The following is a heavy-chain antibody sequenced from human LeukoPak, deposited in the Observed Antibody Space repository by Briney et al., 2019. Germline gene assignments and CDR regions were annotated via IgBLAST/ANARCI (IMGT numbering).Heavy chain of an antibody. CDR2: IYWSDDK. V-gene: IGHV2-5*01. Sequence: GSGPTLVKPTQTLTLTCTFSGFSLSTSGVGVGWIRQPPGKALEWLALIYWSDDKRYSPSLKSRLTITKDTSKNQVVLTMTNMDPVDTATYYCAHSRTDIAADTYYYYMDVWGKGTTVTVSS. CDR3: AHSRTDIAADTYYYYMDV. D-gene: IGHD6-13*01. CDR1: GFSLSTSGVG. J-gene: IGHJ6*03.